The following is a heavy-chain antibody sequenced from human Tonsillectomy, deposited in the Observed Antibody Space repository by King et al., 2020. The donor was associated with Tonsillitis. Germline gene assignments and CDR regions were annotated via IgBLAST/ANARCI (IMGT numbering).Heavy chain of an antibody. CDR3: GVLGGY. CDR1: GFTFSSYN. D-gene: IGHD3-16*01. Sequence: VQLVESGGGLVKPGGSLRLSCAASGFTFSSYNMNWVRQAPGKGLEWVSSITSCSGSIYYADSVRGRFTISRDDAKSSLFLQMNSLTAEDTAMYYCGVLGGYWGQGTLVTVS. J-gene: IGHJ4*02. CDR2: ITSCSGSI. V-gene: IGHV3-21*01.